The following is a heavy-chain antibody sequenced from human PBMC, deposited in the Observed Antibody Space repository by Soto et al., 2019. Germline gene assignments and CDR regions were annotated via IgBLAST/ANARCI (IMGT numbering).Heavy chain of an antibody. CDR2: IYYSGST. CDR1: GGSISSGGYY. J-gene: IGHJ4*02. CDR3: ARLGGYYQAFDN. D-gene: IGHD3-22*01. Sequence: PSETLSLSCTVSGGSISSGGYYWSWIRQHPGKGLEWVGYIYYSGSTKYNPSLKSRVTISVDTSKNQVSLKLSSVTAADTAVYYCARLGGYYQAFDNWGQGTLVTVSS. V-gene: IGHV4-61*08.